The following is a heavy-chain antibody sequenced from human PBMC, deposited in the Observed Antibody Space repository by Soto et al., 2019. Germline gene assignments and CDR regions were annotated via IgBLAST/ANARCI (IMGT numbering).Heavy chain of an antibody. V-gene: IGHV3-23*01. J-gene: IGHJ4*02. CDR2: ISCCGGSA. CDR3: AKADGQQWLIPHLDN. Sequence: PGGSLRLSCVASGFNFKKFAMAWVRQAAGEGLEWVSGISCCGGSASYADSVKGRFSIARDDSKNTVSLQSNSLRVEDTAQYYCAKADGQQWLIPHLDNWGQGTLVTVSS. D-gene: IGHD6-19*01. CDR1: GFNFKKFA.